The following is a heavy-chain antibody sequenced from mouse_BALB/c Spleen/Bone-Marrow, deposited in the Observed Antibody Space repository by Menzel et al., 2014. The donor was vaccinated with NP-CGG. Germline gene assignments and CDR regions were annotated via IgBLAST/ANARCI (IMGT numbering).Heavy chain of an antibody. D-gene: IGHD1-1*01. Sequence: EVKLHESGGGLVQPGGSLKLSCAASGFDFSRYWMSWVRQAPGKGLEWIGEINPDSRTINYSPSLKDKFIISRDNAKNTLYLRLNKVRSEDTALYYCARPDYYGYLNYWGQGTTLTVSS. CDR1: GFDFSRYW. CDR3: ARPDYYGYLNY. J-gene: IGHJ2*01. CDR2: INPDSRTI. V-gene: IGHV4-1*02.